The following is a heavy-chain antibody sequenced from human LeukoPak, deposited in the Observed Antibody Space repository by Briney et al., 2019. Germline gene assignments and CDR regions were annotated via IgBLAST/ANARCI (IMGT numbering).Heavy chain of an antibody. J-gene: IGHJ3*01. CDR1: GYTFTSYD. D-gene: IGHD1-26*01. CDR3: ARGGATAETDAFDF. CDR2: MNPNSGNT. Sequence: ASVKVSCKASGYTFTSYDINWVRQATGQGLEWMGWMNPNSGNTGYAQKFQGRVTMTRNTSISTAYMELSSLRSEDTAVYYCARGGATAETDAFDFWGKGTMATVFS. V-gene: IGHV1-8*01.